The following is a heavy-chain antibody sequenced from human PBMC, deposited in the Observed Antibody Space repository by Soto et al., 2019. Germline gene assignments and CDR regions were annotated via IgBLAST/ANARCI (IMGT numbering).Heavy chain of an antibody. Sequence: AAVKVSCKACGGTFSRYAISWVRQSPGQGLEWMGGIIPIFGTANYAQKFQGRVTITADESTSTAYMELSSLRSEDTAVYYCASPGMTRGKRAFDIWGQGTMVTVSS. CDR3: ASPGMTRGKRAFDI. D-gene: IGHD6-13*01. CDR1: GGTFSRYA. J-gene: IGHJ3*02. CDR2: IIPIFGTA. V-gene: IGHV1-69*13.